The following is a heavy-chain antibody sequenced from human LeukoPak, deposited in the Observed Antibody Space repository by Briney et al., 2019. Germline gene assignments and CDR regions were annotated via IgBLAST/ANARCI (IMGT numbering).Heavy chain of an antibody. Sequence: PSETLSLTCTVSGGSISSSSYSWGWIRQPPGKGLEWIGSIYYSGSTYYNPSLKSRVTISVDTSKNQFSLKLSSVTAADTAVYYCASRPYYYGLGYYFDYWGQGTLVTVSS. CDR3: ASRPYYYGLGYYFDY. D-gene: IGHD3-10*01. V-gene: IGHV4-39*07. J-gene: IGHJ4*02. CDR2: IYYSGST. CDR1: GGSISSSSYS.